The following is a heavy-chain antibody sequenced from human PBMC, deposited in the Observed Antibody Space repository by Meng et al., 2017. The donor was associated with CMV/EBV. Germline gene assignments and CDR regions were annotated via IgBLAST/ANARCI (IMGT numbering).Heavy chain of an antibody. D-gene: IGHD6-6*01. CDR3: AKDFTYSSSPAYYFDY. J-gene: IGHJ4*02. Sequence: GGTFSSYGMHWVRQAPGKGLEWVAVIWYDGSNKYYADSVKGRFTISRDNSKNTLYLQMNSLRAEDTAVYYCAKDFTYSSSPAYYFDYWGQGTLVTVSS. CDR2: IWYDGSNK. CDR1: GGTFSSYG. V-gene: IGHV3-33*06.